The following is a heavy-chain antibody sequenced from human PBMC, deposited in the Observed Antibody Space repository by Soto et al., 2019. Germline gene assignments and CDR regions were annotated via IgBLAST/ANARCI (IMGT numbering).Heavy chain of an antibody. D-gene: IGHD6-13*01. CDR3: AIDLAAGGY. Sequence: EVQLVESGGGLVQPGGSLRLSCAASGFSFSHYEMNWVRQAPGKGLEWVAYISSGGNIIHYADSVRGRFTVSRDNARNSLFLPMNLLRVEDTDLYYCAIDLAAGGYWGQGTLVTVSS. J-gene: IGHJ4*02. CDR1: GFSFSHYE. CDR2: ISSGGNII. V-gene: IGHV3-48*03.